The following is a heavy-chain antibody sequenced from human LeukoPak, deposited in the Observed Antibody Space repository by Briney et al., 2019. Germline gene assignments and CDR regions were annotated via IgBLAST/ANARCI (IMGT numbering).Heavy chain of an antibody. Sequence: SETLSLTCTVSGGSISSSSYYWGWIRQPPGKGLEWIGSIYYSGSTYYNPSLKSRVTISVDTSKNQFSLKLSSVTAADTAVYYCARPGRLDDAFDIWGQGPMVTVSS. CDR1: GGSISSSSYY. D-gene: IGHD1-26*01. J-gene: IGHJ3*02. V-gene: IGHV4-39*01. CDR3: ARPGRLDDAFDI. CDR2: IYYSGST.